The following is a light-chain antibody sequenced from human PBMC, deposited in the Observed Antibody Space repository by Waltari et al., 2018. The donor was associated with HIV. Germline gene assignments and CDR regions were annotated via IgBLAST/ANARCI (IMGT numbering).Light chain of an antibody. CDR2: DDS. J-gene: IGLJ3*02. Sequence: SYVLTQPPSVSVAPGKTARITCGGNNIGSKSVHWYQQKPGQAPVLVIYDDSERPSGIPERFSGSKFGNTATLTINRVEAGDEADYYCQVWDSSSDHWVFGGGTKLTVL. V-gene: IGLV3-21*04. CDR1: NIGSKS. CDR3: QVWDSSSDHWV.